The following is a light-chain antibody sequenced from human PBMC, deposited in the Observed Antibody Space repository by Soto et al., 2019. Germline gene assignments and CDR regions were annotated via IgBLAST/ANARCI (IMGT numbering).Light chain of an antibody. V-gene: IGKV1-5*03. CDR3: QQYNSYPCT. CDR1: QSVSSS. Sequence: DIQMTQSPSTLSASVGDRVTITCRASQSVSSSLAWYQQKPGKAPNLLIYEASTLESGVPSRFSGSGLGTEFTLTISRLQPDDFSTYYHQQYNSYPCTLGQGTKLEIK. CDR2: EAS. J-gene: IGKJ2*02.